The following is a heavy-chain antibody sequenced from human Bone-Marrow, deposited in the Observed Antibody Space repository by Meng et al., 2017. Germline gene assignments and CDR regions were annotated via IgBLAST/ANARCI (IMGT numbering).Heavy chain of an antibody. D-gene: IGHD2-21*01. CDR2: IHHSGSA. V-gene: IGHV4-30-4*01. J-gene: IGHJ4*02. CDR3: ASFDHIPRRNYFDY. Sequence: QVQLQESGPGLVEPSQTLSLTCTVSGGSISSGNYYWSWIRQPPGKGLEWIGYIHHSGSAYYNPSLKSRVSISVDTSKNQFSLNLNSMTAADTAVYYCASFDHIPRRNYFDYWGQGTLVTVSS. CDR1: GGSISSGNYY.